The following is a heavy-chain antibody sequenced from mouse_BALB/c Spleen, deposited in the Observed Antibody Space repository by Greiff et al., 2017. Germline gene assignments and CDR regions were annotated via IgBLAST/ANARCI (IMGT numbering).Heavy chain of an antibody. J-gene: IGHJ4*01. D-gene: IGHD2-1*01. V-gene: IGHV5-12-2*01. CDR1: GFTFSSYT. CDR3: ARRWGNYDAMDY. CDR2: ISNGGGST. Sequence: EVQLVESGGGLVQPGGSLKLSCAASGFTFSSYTMSWVRQTPEKRLEWVAYISNGGGSTYYPDTVKGRFTISRDNAKNTLYLQMSSLKSEDTAMYYCARRWGNYDAMDYWGQGTSVTVSS.